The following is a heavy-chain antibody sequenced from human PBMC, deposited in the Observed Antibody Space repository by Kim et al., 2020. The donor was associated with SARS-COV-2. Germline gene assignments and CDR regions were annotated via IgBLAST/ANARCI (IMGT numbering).Heavy chain of an antibody. CDR1: GFTFSSYW. CDR3: ARDGLYYYGSGSYYSENHHYYYGMDV. V-gene: IGHV3-7*03. Sequence: GGSLRLSCAASGFTFSSYWMSWVRQAPGKGLEWVANIKQDGSEKYYVDSVKGRFTISRDNAKNSLYLQMNSLRAEDTAVYYCARDGLYYYGSGSYYSENHHYYYGMDVWGQGTTVTVSS. D-gene: IGHD3-10*01. CDR2: IKQDGSEK. J-gene: IGHJ6*02.